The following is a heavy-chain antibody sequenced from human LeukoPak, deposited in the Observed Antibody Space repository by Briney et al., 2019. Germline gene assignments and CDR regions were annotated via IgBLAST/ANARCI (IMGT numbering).Heavy chain of an antibody. D-gene: IGHD1-26*01. J-gene: IGHJ4*02. CDR3: ARGGSYVHY. CDR2: INSGGSAI. CDR1: GFTFSIYW. V-gene: IGHV3-48*04. Sequence: GGSLRLSCAASGFTFSIYWMSWVRQAPGKGLEWVSYINSGGSAIYYADSVKGRFTISRDNAKNSLYLQMNSLRADDTAVYYCARGGSYVHYWGQGTLVTVSS.